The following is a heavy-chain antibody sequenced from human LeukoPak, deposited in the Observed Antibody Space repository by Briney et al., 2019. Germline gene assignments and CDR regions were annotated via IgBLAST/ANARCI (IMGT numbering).Heavy chain of an antibody. V-gene: IGHV3-7*03. CDR3: AREFEYNWNDLGY. CDR2: IKQDGSEK. J-gene: IGHJ4*02. D-gene: IGHD1-20*01. CDR1: GFTFSSYW. Sequence: GGSLRLSCAASGFTFSSYWMSWVRQAPGKGLEWVANIKQDGSEKYYVDSVKGRFSISRDNAKNSLYLQMNSLRAEDTAVYYCAREFEYNWNDLGYWGQGTLVTVSS.